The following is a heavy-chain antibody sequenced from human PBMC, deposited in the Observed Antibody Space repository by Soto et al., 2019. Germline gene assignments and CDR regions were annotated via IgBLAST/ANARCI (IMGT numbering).Heavy chain of an antibody. CDR3: AGGDIGTTGTPG. CDR1: GYTFTSYG. J-gene: IGHJ4*02. CDR2: ISAYNGNT. D-gene: IGHD4-17*01. V-gene: IGHV1-18*01. Sequence: QVQLVQSGAEVKKPGASVKVSCKASGYTFTSYGISWVRQAPGQGLEWMGWISAYNGNTNYAQKLQGRVTMTTDTTPSTAYMEVRGLKTDDTAVYYCAGGDIGTTGTPGGGQGTLVTVSS.